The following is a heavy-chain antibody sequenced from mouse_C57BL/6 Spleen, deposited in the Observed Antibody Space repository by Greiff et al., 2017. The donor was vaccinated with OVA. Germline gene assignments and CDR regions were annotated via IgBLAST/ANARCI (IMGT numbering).Heavy chain of an antibody. CDR1: GFSLTSYG. CDR2: IWSDGST. D-gene: IGHD1-1*01. Sequence: VMLVESGPGLVAPSQSLSITCTVSGFSLTSYGVHWVRQPPGKGLEWLVVIWSDGSTTYNSALKSRLRISKDNSKNQVFLKMNSLQTADTAMYYCARHYDGSSYWYFDVWGTGTTVTVSS. V-gene: IGHV2-6-1*01. J-gene: IGHJ1*03. CDR3: ARHYDGSSYWYFDV.